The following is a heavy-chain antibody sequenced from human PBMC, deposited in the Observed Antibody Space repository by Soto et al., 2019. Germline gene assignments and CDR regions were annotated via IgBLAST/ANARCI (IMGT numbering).Heavy chain of an antibody. CDR1: GFIFTSYN. CDR3: ARDWGVATTEGAMDV. V-gene: IGHV3-21*02. CDR2: ISSSRGYK. J-gene: IGHJ6*02. D-gene: IGHD1-1*01. Sequence: EVQLVESGGGLVKPGGSLRLSCSASGFIFTSYNMNWVRQAPGKGLEWVSSISSSRGYKYYADSVKGRFTISRDNAKNSLFLQMNSLTAEDAAVYYCARDWGVATTEGAMDVWGQGTTVTVS.